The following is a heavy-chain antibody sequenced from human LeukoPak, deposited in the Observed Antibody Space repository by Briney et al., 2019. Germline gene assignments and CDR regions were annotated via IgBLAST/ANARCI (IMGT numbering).Heavy chain of an antibody. J-gene: IGHJ4*02. Sequence: GGSLRLSCAASGFPFSRYAMSWVRQTPERGLEWVSVISGSDGSRYYADSVKGRFTISRDDSRNTVYLQMNNLRAEDTAVYYCAKQVSCDTTTCYSGMPPDYWGQGALVTVSS. CDR3: AKQVSCDTTTCYSGMPPDY. CDR2: ISGSDGSR. D-gene: IGHD2/OR15-2a*01. V-gene: IGHV3-23*01. CDR1: GFPFSRYA.